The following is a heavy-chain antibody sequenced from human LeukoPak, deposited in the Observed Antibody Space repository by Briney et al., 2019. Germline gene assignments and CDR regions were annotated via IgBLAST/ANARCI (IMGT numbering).Heavy chain of an antibody. CDR1: GFTFSDYY. CDR3: ARVGVYCSSTSCYHAFDI. V-gene: IGHV3-11*04. Sequence: PGGSLRLSCAASGFTFSDYYMSWIRQAPGKGLEWVSYISSSGSTIYYADSVKGRFTISRDNAKNSLYLQMNSLRAEDTAVYYCARVGVYCSSTSCYHAFDIWGQGTMVTVPS. CDR2: ISSSGSTI. D-gene: IGHD2-2*01. J-gene: IGHJ3*02.